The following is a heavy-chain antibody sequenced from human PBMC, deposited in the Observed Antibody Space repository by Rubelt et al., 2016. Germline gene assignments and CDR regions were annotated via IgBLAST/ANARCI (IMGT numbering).Heavy chain of an antibody. Sequence: GKGLEWIGSIYYSGSTYYNPSLKSRVTISVDTSKNQFSLKLSSVAAADTAVYYCARDRKTYYYDSSGYPSFDYWGQGTLVTVSS. D-gene: IGHD3-22*01. CDR3: ARDRKTYYYDSSGYPSFDY. V-gene: IGHV4-39*07. CDR2: IYYSGST. J-gene: IGHJ4*02.